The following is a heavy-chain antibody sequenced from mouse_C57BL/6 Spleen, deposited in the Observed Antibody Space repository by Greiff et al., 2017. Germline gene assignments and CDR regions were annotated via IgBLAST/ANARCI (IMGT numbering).Heavy chain of an antibody. CDR2: IDPSDSYT. CDR3: ARSGITTDGYVDV. J-gene: IGHJ1*03. V-gene: IGHV1-50*01. CDR1: GYTFTSYW. Sequence: QVQLQQPGAELVKPGASVKLSCKASGYTFTSYWMQWVKQRPGQGLEWIGEIDPSDSYTNYNQKFKGKATLTVDTSSSTAYMQLSSLTSEDSAVYYCARSGITTDGYVDVWGTGTTVTVSS. D-gene: IGHD1-2*01.